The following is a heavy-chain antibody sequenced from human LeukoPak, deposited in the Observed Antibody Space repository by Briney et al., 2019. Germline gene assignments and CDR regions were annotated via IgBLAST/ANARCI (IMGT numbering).Heavy chain of an antibody. J-gene: IGHJ6*03. CDR2: ISPRGGGT. D-gene: IGHD2-15*01. CDR1: GFTFTNYG. Sequence: GGSLRLSCAASGFTFTNYGMNWVRQAPGKGLEWLSGISPRGGGTYYADSVKGRFTISRDNSKNTLYLQMNSLRAEDTAVYYCAKDNRDNYYYYYYMDVWGKGTTVTVSS. CDR3: AKDNRDNYYYYYYMDV. V-gene: IGHV3-23*01.